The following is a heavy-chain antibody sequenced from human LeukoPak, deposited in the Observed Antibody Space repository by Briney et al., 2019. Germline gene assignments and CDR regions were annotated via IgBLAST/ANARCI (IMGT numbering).Heavy chain of an antibody. CDR1: GGSISSGGYY. CDR3: ARDHGAVAGTSTFDI. V-gene: IGHV4-30-2*01. Sequence: SQNLSLTCAVSGGSISSGGYYWRWIRQPPGKGLGWIGYIYHSGSTYYNPSHKSRVTISVDTSKNQFSLKLSSVTAADTAVYYCARDHGAVAGTSTFDIWGQGTMVTVSS. CDR2: IYHSGST. J-gene: IGHJ3*02. D-gene: IGHD6-19*01.